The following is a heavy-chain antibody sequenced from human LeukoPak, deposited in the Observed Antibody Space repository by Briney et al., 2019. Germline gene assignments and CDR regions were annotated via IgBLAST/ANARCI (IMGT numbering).Heavy chain of an antibody. CDR2: ISAYNGNT. J-gene: IGHJ4*02. D-gene: IGHD3-3*01. V-gene: IGHV1-18*01. CDR1: GYTFTSYG. Sequence: ASVKVSCKASGYTFTSYGISWVRQAPGQGLEWMGWISAYNGNTNYAQKLQGRVTMTTDTSTSTAYMELRSLRSDDTAVYYCARGPTYYDIWSGHWRVGFECWGPGTLVTV. CDR3: ARGPTYYDIWSGHWRVGFEC.